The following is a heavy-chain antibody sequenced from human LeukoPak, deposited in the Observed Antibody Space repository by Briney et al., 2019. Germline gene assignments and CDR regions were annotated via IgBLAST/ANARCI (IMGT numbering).Heavy chain of an antibody. Sequence: SETLSLTCTVSGGSISSYYWSWIRQPPGKGLEWIGYIYYSGSTNYNPSLKSRVTISVDTSKNQFSLKLSSVTVADTAVYYCARQGGVWSGYVYYFDYWGQGTLVTVSS. CDR1: GGSISSYY. V-gene: IGHV4-59*08. D-gene: IGHD3-3*01. CDR2: IYYSGST. J-gene: IGHJ4*02. CDR3: ARQGGVWSGYVYYFDY.